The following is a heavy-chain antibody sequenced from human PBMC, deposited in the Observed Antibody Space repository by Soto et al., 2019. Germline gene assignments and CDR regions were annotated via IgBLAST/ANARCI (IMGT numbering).Heavy chain of an antibody. D-gene: IGHD3-10*01. CDR1: GFSLSISGVG. J-gene: IGHJ4*02. CDR2: IYWDDDK. CDR3: AHDHYGSGSYYIDY. Sequence: QITLKESGPTLVKPTQTLTLTCTFSGFSLSISGVGVGWIRQPPGKALEWLALIYWDDDKRYSPSLKSRRTITKDTSENQVVLTMTNMDPVDTATYYCAHDHYGSGSYYIDYWGQGTLVTVSS. V-gene: IGHV2-5*02.